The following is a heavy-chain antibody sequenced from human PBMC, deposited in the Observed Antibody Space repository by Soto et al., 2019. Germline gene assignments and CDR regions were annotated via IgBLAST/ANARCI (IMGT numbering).Heavy chain of an antibody. Sequence: GGSLRLSCAASGFTFSSYSMNWVRQAPGKGLEWVSYISSRSSTIYYADSVKGRFTISRDNAKNSLYLQMNSLRDEDTAVYYFGRQAALWEQVDFRGHGTPVTVSS. V-gene: IGHV3-48*02. CDR3: GRQAALWEQVDF. J-gene: IGHJ1*01. CDR1: GFTFSSYS. CDR2: ISSRSSTI. D-gene: IGHD3-10*01.